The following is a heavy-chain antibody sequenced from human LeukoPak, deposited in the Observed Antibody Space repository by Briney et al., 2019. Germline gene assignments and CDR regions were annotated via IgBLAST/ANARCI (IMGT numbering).Heavy chain of an antibody. J-gene: IGHJ4*02. CDR1: GFTFSSYA. V-gene: IGHV3-30*04. CDR3: ARDQADDYVWGSYRYGYYFDY. D-gene: IGHD3-16*02. Sequence: GGSLRLSCAASGFTFSSYAMHWVRQAPGKGLEWVAVISYDGSNKYYANSVKGRFTISRDNSKNTLYLQMNSLRAEDTAVYYCARDQADDYVWGSYRYGYYFDYWGQGTLVTVSS. CDR2: ISYDGSNK.